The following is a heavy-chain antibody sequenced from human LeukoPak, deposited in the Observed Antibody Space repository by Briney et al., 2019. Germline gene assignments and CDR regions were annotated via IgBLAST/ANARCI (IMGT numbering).Heavy chain of an antibody. D-gene: IGHD3-3*01. CDR1: GFTFSSYG. Sequence: GGSLRLSCAASGFTFSSYGITWVRQAPGKGLEWVSTISATGGSTYYADSVKGRFTISRDNSKDTLYLQMNSLRAEDTAVYYCAKGSDWSGLGHWGQGTLVTVSS. CDR2: ISATGGST. V-gene: IGHV3-23*01. J-gene: IGHJ4*02. CDR3: AKGSDWSGLGH.